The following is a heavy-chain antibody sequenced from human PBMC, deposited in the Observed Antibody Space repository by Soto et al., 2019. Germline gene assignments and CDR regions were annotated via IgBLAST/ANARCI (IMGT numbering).Heavy chain of an antibody. J-gene: IGHJ4*02. CDR2: ISGNGRNT. CDR1: GFSFSNSG. D-gene: IGHD6-25*01. V-gene: IGHV3-23*01. Sequence: EVQLLESGGGLAQPGGSLRLSCVTSGFSFSNSGMSWVRQAPGKGLDWVSGISGNGRNTYYPDSVTGRFLVSRDNSGNTLFLQMNSLRAEDTAIYFCAKNGLSNSPSAVDSWGQGTLVTVSS. CDR3: AKNGLSNSPSAVDS.